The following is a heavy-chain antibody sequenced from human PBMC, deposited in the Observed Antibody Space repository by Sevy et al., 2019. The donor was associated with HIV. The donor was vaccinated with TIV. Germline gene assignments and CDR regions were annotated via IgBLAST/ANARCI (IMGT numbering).Heavy chain of an antibody. Sequence: GGSLRLSCAASGFNFSSHKMNWIRQAPGKGLEWVAYISDGGAVIHYADSVKGRFTISRDNSKNSLYLQMDSLRADDTAVYYCAKEGALWSGYYVDYWGQGTLVTVSS. CDR2: ISDGGAVI. J-gene: IGHJ4*02. CDR1: GFNFSSHK. CDR3: AKEGALWSGYYVDY. D-gene: IGHD3-3*01. V-gene: IGHV3-48*03.